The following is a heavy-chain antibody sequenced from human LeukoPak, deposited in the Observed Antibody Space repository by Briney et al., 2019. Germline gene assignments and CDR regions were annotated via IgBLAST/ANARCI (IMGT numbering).Heavy chain of an antibody. V-gene: IGHV3-23*01. CDR3: AKSLGGYSGFDGDFDY. CDR1: GFTFSSYA. CDR2: ISGSGGST. D-gene: IGHD5-12*01. J-gene: IGHJ4*02. Sequence: GGSLRLSCAASGFTFSSYAMSWVRQAPGKGLEWVSLISGSGGSTYYADSVKGRFTISRDNSKNTLYLQMNSLRAEDTAVYYCAKSLGGYSGFDGDFDYWGQGTLVTVSS.